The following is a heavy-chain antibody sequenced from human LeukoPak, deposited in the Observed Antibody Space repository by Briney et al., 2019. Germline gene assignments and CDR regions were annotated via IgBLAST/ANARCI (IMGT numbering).Heavy chain of an antibody. D-gene: IGHD6-25*01. CDR3: ARVSSGAFDI. CDR1: GYTFTKNW. J-gene: IGHJ3*02. CDR2: IYPRDSDT. V-gene: IGHV5-51*01. Sequence: GESQKISCQGSGYTFTKNWIGWVRQMPGGGLEWMGIIYPRDSDTRYSPSFQGQITVSAAGSISTAYLQWGSLKASDTAMYYCARVSSGAFDIWGQGTMVTVSS.